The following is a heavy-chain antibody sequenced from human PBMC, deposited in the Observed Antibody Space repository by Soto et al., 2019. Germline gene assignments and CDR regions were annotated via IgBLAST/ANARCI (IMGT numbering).Heavy chain of an antibody. V-gene: IGHV4-59*08. CDR1: GGSMSPNY. CDR3: ARYNWGAMGAFDI. J-gene: IGHJ3*02. D-gene: IGHD1-1*01. CDR2: IYYAGST. Sequence: SETLSLTCTVSGGSMSPNYWSWFRQPPGRGLEWVGYIYYAGSTSYNPSLKSRVTISLETSKSQFSLRLSSVTAADTAVYFCARYNWGAMGAFDIWGQGTMVT.